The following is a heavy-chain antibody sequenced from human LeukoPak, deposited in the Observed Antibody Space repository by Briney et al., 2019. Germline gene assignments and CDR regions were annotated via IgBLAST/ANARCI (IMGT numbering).Heavy chain of an antibody. Sequence: SQTLSLTCTVSGGSLSSGSYYWSWIRQPAGKGLEWIGRIYTSGSTNYNPSLKSRVTISVDTSKNQFSLKLSSVTAADTAVYYCARDGGGYGGKKGKAYYYYMDVWGKGTTVTVSS. D-gene: IGHD4-23*01. CDR1: GGSLSSGSYY. J-gene: IGHJ6*03. V-gene: IGHV4-61*02. CDR3: ARDGGGYGGKKGKAYYYYMDV. CDR2: IYTSGST.